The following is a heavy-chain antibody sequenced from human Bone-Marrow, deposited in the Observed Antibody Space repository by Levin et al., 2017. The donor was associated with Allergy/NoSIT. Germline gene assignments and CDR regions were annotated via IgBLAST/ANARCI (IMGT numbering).Heavy chain of an antibody. V-gene: IGHV5-10-1*01. D-gene: IGHD2/OR15-2a*01. CDR3: ASPHTTTFSFDI. Sequence: GESLKISCKGSGYTFPNFWISWVRQTHDKGLEWLGRIDPSDSYTNYSPSFQGHVTISTDKSLSTAYLHWNSLRASDTAIYYCASPHTTTFSFDIWGQGTMVTVSS. J-gene: IGHJ3*02. CDR1: GYTFPNFW. CDR2: IDPSDSYT.